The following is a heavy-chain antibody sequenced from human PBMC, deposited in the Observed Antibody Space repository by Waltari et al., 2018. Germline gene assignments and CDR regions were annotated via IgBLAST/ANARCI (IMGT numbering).Heavy chain of an antibody. Sequence: QVHLQESGPGLVKPSGTLSLTCEAPGASVTGDWWGWVRQPPGKGLEWIGEIYHSGSNNYNPSLKSRLAMSVDKSKNEFSLKLTSVTAADTAVYYCARWSARISQREFYFDYWGQGILVTISS. CDR3: ARWSARISQREFYFDY. D-gene: IGHD6-25*01. J-gene: IGHJ4*02. CDR2: IYHSGSN. V-gene: IGHV4-4*02. CDR1: GASVTGDW.